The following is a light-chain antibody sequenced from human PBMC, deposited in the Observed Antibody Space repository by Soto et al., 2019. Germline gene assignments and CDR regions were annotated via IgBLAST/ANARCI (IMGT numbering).Light chain of an antibody. CDR2: EVT. CDR1: SSDIGGYNY. Sequence: QSVLTQPASVSGSPGQSITISCTGTSSDIGGYNYVSWYQQHPGKAPKFMIYEVTNRPSGVSYRFSGSKSGNTAFLTISGLQAEDEADYYCSSYTSSTTGVFGGGTKLTVL. CDR3: SSYTSSTTGV. V-gene: IGLV2-14*01. J-gene: IGLJ3*02.